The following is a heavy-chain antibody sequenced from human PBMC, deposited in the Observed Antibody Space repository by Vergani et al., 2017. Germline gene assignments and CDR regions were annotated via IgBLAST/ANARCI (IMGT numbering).Heavy chain of an antibody. CDR3: ARDVRIDAEVTELDY. Sequence: EVQLLESGGNLVQPGGSLRLSCAASGFTFTNFDMTWVRQAPGEGLEWVSRVNPEGTNTPYADSVKGRFTISMDNAKNMMYLQMNTLRDEDTAVYYCARDVRIDAEVTELDYWGQGTLVTVSS. CDR2: VNPEGTNT. J-gene: IGHJ4*02. V-gene: IGHV3-74*01. D-gene: IGHD1-14*01. CDR1: GFTFTNFD.